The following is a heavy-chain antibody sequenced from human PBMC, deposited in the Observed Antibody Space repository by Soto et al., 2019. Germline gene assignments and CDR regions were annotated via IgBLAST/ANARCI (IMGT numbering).Heavy chain of an antibody. CDR1: GYSFTSYW. CDR2: IYPGDSDT. CDR3: ARHPLYCTNGVCYSRTREKYYYYGMDV. D-gene: IGHD2-8*01. V-gene: IGHV5-51*01. Sequence: GESLKISCKGSGYSFTSYWIGWVRQMPGKGLEWMGIIYPGDSDTRYSPSFQGQVTISADKSISTAYLQWSSLKASDTAMYYCARHPLYCTNGVCYSRTREKYYYYGMDVWGQGTTVTVSS. J-gene: IGHJ6*02.